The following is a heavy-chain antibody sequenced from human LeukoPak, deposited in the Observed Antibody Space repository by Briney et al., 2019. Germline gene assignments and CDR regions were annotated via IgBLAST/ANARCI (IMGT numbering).Heavy chain of an antibody. CDR3: ARDRCSSTSCYRPYYYGMDV. CDR2: INPNSGGT. Sequence: GASVKVSCKASGYTFTGYYMHWVRQAPGQGLEWMGWINPNSGGTNYAQKFQGWVTMTRDTSISTAYMELSRLRSDDTVVYYCARDRCSSTSCYRPYYYGMDVWGQGTTVTVSS. J-gene: IGHJ6*02. D-gene: IGHD2-2*01. CDR1: GYTFTGYY. V-gene: IGHV1-2*04.